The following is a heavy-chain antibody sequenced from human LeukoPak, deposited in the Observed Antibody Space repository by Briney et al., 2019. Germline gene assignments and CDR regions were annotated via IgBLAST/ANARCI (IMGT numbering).Heavy chain of an antibody. CDR1: GFTFSSYG. J-gene: IGHJ4*02. D-gene: IGHD3-22*01. CDR2: IGYDGSNK. V-gene: IGHV3-33*01. Sequence: GGSLRLSCAASGFTFSSYGMHWVRQAPGKGLEWVAVIGYDGSNKYYADSVKGRFTISRDNSKNTLYLQMNSLRAEDTAVYYCAREENYYDSSGYYSGVDYWGQGTLVTVSS. CDR3: AREENYYDSSGYYSGVDY.